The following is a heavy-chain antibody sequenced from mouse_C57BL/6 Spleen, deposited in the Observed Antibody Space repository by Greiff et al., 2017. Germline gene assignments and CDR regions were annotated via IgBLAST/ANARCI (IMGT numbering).Heavy chain of an antibody. V-gene: IGHV6-6*01. J-gene: IGHJ4*01. CDR3: TRNWDGYYYAMDY. Sequence: EVQLQESGGGLVQPGGSMKLSCAASGFTFSDAWMDWVRQSPEKGLEWVAEIRNKANNHATYYAESVKGRFTISRDDSKSSVYLQMNSLRAEDTGIYYCTRNWDGYYYAMDYWGQGTSVTVSS. CDR1: GFTFSDAW. CDR2: IRNKANNHAT. D-gene: IGHD4-1*01.